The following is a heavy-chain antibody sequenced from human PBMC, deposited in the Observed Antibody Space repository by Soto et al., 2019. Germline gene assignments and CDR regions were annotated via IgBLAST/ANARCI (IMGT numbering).Heavy chain of an antibody. J-gene: IGHJ4*02. V-gene: IGHV3-23*01. CDR3: AKDGPYYGSGSFDY. D-gene: IGHD3-10*01. Sequence: EVQLLESGGGLVQPGGSLRLSCAASGFTFSSYAMSWVRQAPGKGLEWVSGITGSGGSTYYADSVKGRFTISRENSKTMLYLQMNTLRVEDTAVYYCAKDGPYYGSGSFDYWGQGTLVTVSS. CDR1: GFTFSSYA. CDR2: ITGSGGST.